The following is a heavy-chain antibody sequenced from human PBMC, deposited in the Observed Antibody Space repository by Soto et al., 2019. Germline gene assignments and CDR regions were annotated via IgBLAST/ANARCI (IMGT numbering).Heavy chain of an antibody. V-gene: IGHV1-69*02. D-gene: IGHD3-10*01. CDR2: INPILSMS. J-gene: IGHJ4*02. CDR3: ARSYGSGYRAFDY. Sequence: QVQLVQSGAEVKRPGSSVKVSCKASGDTFTFYSINWVRQAPGLGLEWMGRINPILSMSNYAQRFQGRVTMTADKSTSTAYMELSSLGSEATAIYYCARSYGSGYRAFDYWGQGALVTVSS. CDR1: GDTFTFYS.